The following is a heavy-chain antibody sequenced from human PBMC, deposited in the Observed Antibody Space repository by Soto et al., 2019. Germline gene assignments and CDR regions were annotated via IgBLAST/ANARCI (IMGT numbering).Heavy chain of an antibody. CDR3: TKDCQHDS. J-gene: IGHJ5*01. CDR2: INTSGGNT. D-gene: IGHD2-2*01. V-gene: IGHV3-23*01. CDR1: GFTFSNYA. Sequence: EVQLLESGGGLVQPGGSLRLSCAASGFTFSNYAMTWVRQAPGKGLECVSTINTSGGNTHYADSVKGRFSVSRDNSKNTLYLQMNSLRAEDTAVYYCTKDCQHDSWGQGTLVTVSS.